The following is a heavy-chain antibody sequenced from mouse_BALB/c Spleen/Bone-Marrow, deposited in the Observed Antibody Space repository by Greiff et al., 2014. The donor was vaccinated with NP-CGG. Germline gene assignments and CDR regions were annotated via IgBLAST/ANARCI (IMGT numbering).Heavy chain of an antibody. CDR2: IRNKANGYTT. CDR3: ARDYGNYVRFAY. V-gene: IGHV7-3*02. Sequence: EVQGVESGGGLVQPGGSLRLSCATSGFTFTDYYMSWVRQLPGKALEWLGFIRNKANGYTTEYSASVKGRFTISRDNSQSILYLQMNTLRAEDSATYYCARDYGNYVRFAYWGQGTLVTVSA. CDR1: GFTFTDYY. D-gene: IGHD2-1*01. J-gene: IGHJ3*01.